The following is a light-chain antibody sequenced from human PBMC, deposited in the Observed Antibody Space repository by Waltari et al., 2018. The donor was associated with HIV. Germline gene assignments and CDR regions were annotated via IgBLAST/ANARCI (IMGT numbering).Light chain of an antibody. CDR3: SSYTSFSTVL. V-gene: IGLV2-23*01. J-gene: IGLJ2*01. CDR1: SSDGGTSSL. CDR2: EGN. Sequence: QSALTQPASVSGSPGQSITISCPGTSSDGGTSSLVSWYQHHPGKAPKLMIYEGNKRPSGVSNRFSGSKSGNTASLTISGLQAEDEADYYCSSYTSFSTVLFGGGTKLTVL.